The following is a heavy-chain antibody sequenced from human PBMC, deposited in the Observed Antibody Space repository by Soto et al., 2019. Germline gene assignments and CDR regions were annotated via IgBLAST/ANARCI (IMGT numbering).Heavy chain of an antibody. CDR1: GGSISSGGYS. J-gene: IGHJ4*02. Sequence: SETLSLTCAVSGGSISSGGYSWSWIRQPPGKGLEWIGYIYHSGSTYYNPSPKSRVTISVDRSKNQFSLKLSSVTAADTAVYYCASSITMVRGVYDYWGQGTLVTVSS. V-gene: IGHV4-30-2*01. CDR3: ASSITMVRGVYDY. D-gene: IGHD3-10*01. CDR2: IYHSGST.